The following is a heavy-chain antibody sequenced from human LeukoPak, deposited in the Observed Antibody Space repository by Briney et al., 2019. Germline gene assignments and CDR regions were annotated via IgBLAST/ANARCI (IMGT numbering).Heavy chain of an antibody. CDR3: ARWRANSAFDY. CDR1: GFTFTTYA. D-gene: IGHD4/OR15-4a*01. J-gene: IGHJ4*02. CDR2: ISGSGGST. V-gene: IGHV3-23*01. Sequence: GGSLRLSCAASGFTFTTYAMRWVRQAPGKGLEWVSAISGSGGSTYYADSVKGRFTISRDNSKNTLYLQMDSLRAEDTAVYYCARWRANSAFDYWGQGTLVTVSS.